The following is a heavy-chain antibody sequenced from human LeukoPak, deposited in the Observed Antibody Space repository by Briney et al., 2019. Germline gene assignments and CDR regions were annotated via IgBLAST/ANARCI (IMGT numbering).Heavy chain of an antibody. CDR3: ARGYCSGGSCYLTFDY. CDR2: INPNSGGT. V-gene: IGHV1-2*02. D-gene: IGHD2-15*01. J-gene: IGHJ4*02. Sequence: ASVTVSCKASGYTFTGYYMHWVRQAPGQGLEWMGWINPNSGGTNYAQKFQGRVTMTRDTSISTAYMELSRLRSVDTAVYYCARGYCSGGSCYLTFDYWGQGTLVTVSS. CDR1: GYTFTGYY.